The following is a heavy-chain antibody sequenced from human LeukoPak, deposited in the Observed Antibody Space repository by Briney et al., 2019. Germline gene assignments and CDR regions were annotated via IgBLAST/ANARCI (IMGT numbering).Heavy chain of an antibody. CDR3: ARGGIAVAGTGNSFDY. CDR2: ISSSTSYT. J-gene: IGHJ4*02. V-gene: IGHV3-11*06. Sequence: GGSLRLSCVASGFTFYDYHMCWIRQAPGKGLEWVSYISSSTSYTNYADSVKGRFTISRDNAKNSLYLQMNSLRAEDTAVYYCARGGIAVAGTGNSFDYWGQGTLVTVSS. CDR1: GFTFYDYH. D-gene: IGHD6-19*01.